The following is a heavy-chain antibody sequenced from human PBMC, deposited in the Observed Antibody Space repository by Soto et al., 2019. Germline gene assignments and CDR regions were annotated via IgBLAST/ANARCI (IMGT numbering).Heavy chain of an antibody. CDR2: INPSGGST. Sequence: QVQLVQSGAEVKKPGASVKVSCKASGYTFTSYYMHWVRQAPGQGLEWMGIINPSGGSTSYAQKFQCRVTMTRATSTSTVYMELSSLRYEDTAVYYCAREAVVTRHFDYWGQGTLVTVSS. V-gene: IGHV1-46*01. J-gene: IGHJ4*02. CDR1: GYTFTSYY. D-gene: IGHD2-15*01. CDR3: AREAVVTRHFDY.